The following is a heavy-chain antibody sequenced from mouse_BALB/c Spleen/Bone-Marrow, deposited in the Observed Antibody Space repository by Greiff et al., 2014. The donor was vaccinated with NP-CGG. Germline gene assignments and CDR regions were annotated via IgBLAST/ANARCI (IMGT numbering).Heavy chain of an antibody. CDR1: GFSLTNYG. J-gene: IGHJ4*01. V-gene: IGHV2-9*02. Sequence: VQGVESGPGLVAPSQSLSITCTVSGFSLTNYGLHWVRQPPGKGLEWLGVIWADGSTNYNSALMSRLSISKDNSKSQVFFKMNSLQTDDTAMYDCARITTATGAMDYWGQGTSVTVSS. CDR2: IWADGST. D-gene: IGHD1-2*01. CDR3: ARITTATGAMDY.